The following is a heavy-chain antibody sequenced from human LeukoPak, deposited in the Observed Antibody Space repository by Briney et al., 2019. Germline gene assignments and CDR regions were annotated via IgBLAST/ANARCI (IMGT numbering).Heavy chain of an antibody. CDR1: AFTFSTYG. Sequence: GRSLRLSCAASAFTFSTYGMHWVRQAPGKGLEWVALIYYDGSNENYADSVKGRFTISRDNSKNTLYLQMNSLRAEDTAVYYCARLRFYGMDVWGQGTTVTVSS. V-gene: IGHV3-33*01. CDR2: IYYDGSNE. D-gene: IGHD4-17*01. J-gene: IGHJ6*02. CDR3: ARLRFYGMDV.